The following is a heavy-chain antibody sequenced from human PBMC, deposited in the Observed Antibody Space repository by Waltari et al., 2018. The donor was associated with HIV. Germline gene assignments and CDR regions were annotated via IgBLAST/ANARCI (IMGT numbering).Heavy chain of an antibody. CDR2: VNPITGGT. V-gene: IGHV1-2*02. J-gene: IGHJ5*01. CDR1: GYTFDGNS. D-gene: IGHD3-3*01. Sequence: VQLVQSGAEVKKPGASVKVSCKASGYTFDGNSMHWVRQAPGQRLEWMGWVNPITGGTHSGQRFQGRVTMTRDTSNSTAYMELSRVRSEDTALYYCARGGTQITISGGPPPDFWGQGTLVIVSS. CDR3: ARGGTQITISGGPPPDF.